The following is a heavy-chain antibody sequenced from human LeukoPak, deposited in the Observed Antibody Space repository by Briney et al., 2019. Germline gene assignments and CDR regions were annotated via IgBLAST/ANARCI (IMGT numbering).Heavy chain of an antibody. V-gene: IGHV1-8*03. CDR2: MNPNSGNS. Sequence: GASVKVSCXASGYTFTNYDINWVRQATGQGLEWMGYMNPNSGNSAYAQKFQGRVTITTDASISTAYMEQSGLRSEDTALYYCAREGLDYWGQGTLVTVSS. CDR3: AREGLDY. CDR1: GYTFTNYD. J-gene: IGHJ4*02.